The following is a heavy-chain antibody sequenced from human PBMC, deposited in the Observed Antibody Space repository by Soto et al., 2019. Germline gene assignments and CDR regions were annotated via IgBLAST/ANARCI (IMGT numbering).Heavy chain of an antibody. Sequence: QVQLVESGGGVVQPGRSLRLSCAASGFTFSSYGMHWVRQAPGKGLEWVAVISYDGSNKYYADSVKGRFTISRDNSKNTLYLQMNILRAEDAAVYYCHYGDYGYWGQGTLVTVSS. D-gene: IGHD4-17*01. CDR1: GFTFSSYG. CDR3: HYGDYGY. J-gene: IGHJ4*02. CDR2: ISYDGSNK. V-gene: IGHV3-30*03.